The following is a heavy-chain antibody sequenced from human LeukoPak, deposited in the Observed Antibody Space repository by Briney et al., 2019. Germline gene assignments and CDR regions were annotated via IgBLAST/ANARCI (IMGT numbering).Heavy chain of an antibody. V-gene: IGHV3-43*02. CDR1: GFTFDDYA. Sequence: PGGSLRLSCAASGFTFDDYAMHWVRQTPGKGLECVSLISEDGGDTWYADFVRGRFTISRDNSKNSLYLQMNSLRTEDTAFYYCAKDKTRGPGDYWGQGTLVTVSS. J-gene: IGHJ4*02. CDR2: ISEDGGDT. CDR3: AKDKTRGPGDY. D-gene: IGHD1-14*01.